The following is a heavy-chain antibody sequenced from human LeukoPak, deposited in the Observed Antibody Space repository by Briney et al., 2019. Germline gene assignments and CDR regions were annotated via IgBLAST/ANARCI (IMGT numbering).Heavy chain of an antibody. CDR3: AKIGIAVLATGD. CDR1: GFTFSTYA. J-gene: IGHJ4*02. V-gene: IGHV3-23*01. D-gene: IGHD6-19*01. Sequence: GGSLRLSCAASGFTFSTYAMSWVRQAPGKGLEWVSGISGSGGSAYYADSVKGRFTISRDNSKNTLYLQMNSLRVEDTAVYYCAKIGIAVLATGDWGQGTLVTVSS. CDR2: ISGSGGSA.